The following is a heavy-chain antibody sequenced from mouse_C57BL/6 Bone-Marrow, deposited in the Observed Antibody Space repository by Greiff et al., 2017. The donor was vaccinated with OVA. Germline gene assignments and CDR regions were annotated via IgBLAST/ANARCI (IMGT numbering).Heavy chain of an antibody. V-gene: IGHV5-4*01. Sequence: EVHLVESGGGLVKPGGSLKLSCAASGFTFSSYAMSWVRQTPEKRLEWVATISDGGSYTYYPDNVKGRFTISRDNAKNNLYLQMSHLKSEDTAMYYCARANYGDYWGQGTTLTVSS. CDR2: ISDGGSYT. CDR1: GFTFSSYA. J-gene: IGHJ2*01. D-gene: IGHD1-1*02. CDR3: ARANYGDY.